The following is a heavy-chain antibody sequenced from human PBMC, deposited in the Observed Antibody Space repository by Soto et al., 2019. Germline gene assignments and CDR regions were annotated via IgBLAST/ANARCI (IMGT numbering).Heavy chain of an antibody. CDR1: VGTFSSYA. Sequence: SVKVSCKASVGTFSSYAISWVRQAPGQGLEWMGGIIPIFGTANYAQKFQGRVTITADKSTSTAYMELSSLRSEDTAVYYCATGVVEENWFDPWGQGTLVTGSS. V-gene: IGHV1-69*06. D-gene: IGHD2-15*01. CDR3: ATGVVEENWFDP. J-gene: IGHJ5*02. CDR2: IIPIFGTA.